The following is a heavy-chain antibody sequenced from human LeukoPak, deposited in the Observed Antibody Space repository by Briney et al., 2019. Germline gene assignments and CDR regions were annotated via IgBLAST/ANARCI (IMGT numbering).Heavy chain of an antibody. Sequence: SETLSLTCNVSGDSVSSDNFYWAWIRQPPGKGPEWIGTIYHSGSAYHNPSLKSRLTISIDTSKNQFSLKLTSVTAADTALYFCARAPHTSPTDYYFDFWGPGTLVTVSS. D-gene: IGHD1-14*01. J-gene: IGHJ4*02. CDR1: GDSVSSDNFY. V-gene: IGHV4-39*07. CDR3: ARAPHTSPTDYYFDF. CDR2: IYHSGSA.